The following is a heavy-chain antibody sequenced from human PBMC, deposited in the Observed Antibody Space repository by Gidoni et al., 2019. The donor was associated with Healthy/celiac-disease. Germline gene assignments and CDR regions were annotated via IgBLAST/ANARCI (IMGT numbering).Heavy chain of an antibody. CDR2: LITIICIA. CDR3: ARGGGYCSGGSCYGVDYFDY. D-gene: IGHD2-15*01. V-gene: IGHV1-69*02. Sequence: QVQLVQSGDAVKKPGSSLKVSCKASCGTFSSYTFSWVRQAPGHGREGMGRLITIICIANYAQKFQGRVTITAEKSTSTAYMELSSLRSEDTAVYYCARGGGYCSGGSCYGVDYFDYWGQGTLVTVSS. CDR1: CGTFSSYT. J-gene: IGHJ4*02.